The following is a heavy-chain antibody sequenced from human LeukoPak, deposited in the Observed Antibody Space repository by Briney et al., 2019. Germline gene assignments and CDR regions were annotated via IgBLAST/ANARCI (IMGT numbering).Heavy chain of an antibody. CDR3: AKSQRNDQQVVQRIDY. CDR1: RFTISTYT. CDR2: ISGSGDTT. Sequence: PRLSLTFSSTASRFTISTYTMRCFPPAPGKELDSVSSISGSGDTTYYTGSVKGRFTISRDNSKNALYLQMSSLRAEDTAVYYCAKSQRNDQQVVQRIDYWGQGTLVTVSS. J-gene: IGHJ4*02. D-gene: IGHD2-2*01. V-gene: IGHV3-23*01.